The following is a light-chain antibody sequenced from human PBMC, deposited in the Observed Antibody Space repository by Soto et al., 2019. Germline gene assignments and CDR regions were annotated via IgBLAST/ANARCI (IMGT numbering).Light chain of an antibody. CDR3: SSFTISNTYV. Sequence: QSALTQPPSVSGSPGQSVAISCSGTSSDVGSYNRVSWYQQPPGTAPKLMIFDVSNRPSGVPDRFSGSKSGNTASLTISGLQAEDEADYYCSSFTISNTYVFGTGTKVTV. CDR2: DVS. V-gene: IGLV2-18*02. J-gene: IGLJ1*01. CDR1: SSDVGSYNR.